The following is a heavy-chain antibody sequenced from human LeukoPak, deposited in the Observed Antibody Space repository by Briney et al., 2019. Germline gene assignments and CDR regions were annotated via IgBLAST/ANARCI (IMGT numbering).Heavy chain of an antibody. CDR2: IYYSGST. CDR1: GGSISSGGYY. Sequence: SETLSLTCTVSGGSISSGGYYWSWIRQHPGKGLEWIGYIYYSGSTFYNPSLKSRVTISVDTSKNQFSLNLSSVTAADTAVYYCARLSSRWYFSPDYWGQGTLVTVSS. D-gene: IGHD6-19*01. J-gene: IGHJ4*02. CDR3: ARLSSRWYFSPDY. V-gene: IGHV4-31*03.